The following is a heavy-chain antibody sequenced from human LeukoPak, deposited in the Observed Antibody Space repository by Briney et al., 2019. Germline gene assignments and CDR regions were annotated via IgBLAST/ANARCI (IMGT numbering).Heavy chain of an antibody. Sequence: SETLSLTCTVSGGSISSSSYYWGWIRQPPGKGLEWIGSIYYSGSTYYNPSLKSRVTISVDTSKNQFSLKLSSVTAADTAVYYCARPNYGDFLYFDYWGQGTLVTVSP. CDR2: IYYSGST. V-gene: IGHV4-39*07. CDR1: GGSISSSSYY. J-gene: IGHJ4*02. CDR3: ARPNYGDFLYFDY. D-gene: IGHD4-17*01.